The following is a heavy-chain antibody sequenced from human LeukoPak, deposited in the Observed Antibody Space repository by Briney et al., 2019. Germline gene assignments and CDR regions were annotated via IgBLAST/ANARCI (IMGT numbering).Heavy chain of an antibody. CDR1: GFTFSSYA. CDR2: ISYDGSNK. D-gene: IGHD7-27*01. CDR3: ARGKLGFDY. Sequence: GGSLRLSCAASGFTFSSYAMHWVRQAPGKGLEWVAVISYDGSNKYYADSVMGRFTISRDNSKNTLYLQMNSLRAEDTAVYYCARGKLGFDYWGQGTLVTVSS. J-gene: IGHJ4*02. V-gene: IGHV3-30-3*01.